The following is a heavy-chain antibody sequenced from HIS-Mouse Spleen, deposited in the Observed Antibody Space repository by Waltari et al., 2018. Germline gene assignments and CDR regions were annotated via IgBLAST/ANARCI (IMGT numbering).Heavy chain of an antibody. V-gene: IGHV4-39*07. CDR1: GGSISSSSYY. Sequence: QLQLQESGPGLVKPSETLSLTCTVSGGSISSSSYYWGWIRQPPGKGLEGIGSIYYSGSTYDNPSLKSRVTISVDTSKNQFSLKLSSVTAADTAVYYCARVRGYYFDYWGQGTLVTVSS. J-gene: IGHJ4*02. CDR3: ARVRGYYFDY. D-gene: IGHD3-10*01. CDR2: IYYSGST.